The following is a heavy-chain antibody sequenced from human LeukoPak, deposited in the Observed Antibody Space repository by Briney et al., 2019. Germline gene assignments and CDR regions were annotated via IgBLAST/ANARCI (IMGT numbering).Heavy chain of an antibody. J-gene: IGHJ3*02. V-gene: IGHV3-74*01. Sequence: GGSLRLSCATSEFTISRYWMHWVRQAPGKGLVWVSNINNDGSITTYADSVKGRFTISRDNVKNTLFLQMNSLGAEDTALYYCARGWNTTPRSGFDIWGLGTMVTVSS. CDR2: INNDGSIT. CDR3: ARGWNTTPRSGFDI. CDR1: EFTISRYW. D-gene: IGHD1/OR15-1a*01.